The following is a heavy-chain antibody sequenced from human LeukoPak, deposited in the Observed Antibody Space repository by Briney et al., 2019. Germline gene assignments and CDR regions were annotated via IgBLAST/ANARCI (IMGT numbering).Heavy chain of an antibody. J-gene: IGHJ4*02. CDR2: IRYDGSNG. CDR3: AKNSYNPSGIFDY. V-gene: IGHV3-30*02. D-gene: IGHD1-14*01. Sequence: PGGSLRLSCAASGFTFSSYGMHWVRQAPGKGLEWVAFIRYDGSNGYYADSVKGRFTISRDNSKNTVYLQMNSLRAEDTGAYYCAKNSYNPSGIFDYWGQGTLVTVSS. CDR1: GFTFSSYG.